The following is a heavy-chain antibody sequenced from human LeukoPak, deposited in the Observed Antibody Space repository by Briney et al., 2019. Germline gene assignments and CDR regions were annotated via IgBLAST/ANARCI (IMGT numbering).Heavy chain of an antibody. CDR1: GFTFSDHY. Sequence: GGSLRLSCAASGFTFSDHYMDWVRQAPGKGLEWVGRARNKANSYTTEYAASVKGRFTISRDDSQNSLYLQMNSLKTEDMAVYYCTRGSTGYHPDFDYWGQGTPVTVSS. J-gene: IGHJ4*02. V-gene: IGHV3-72*01. CDR2: ARNKANSYTT. CDR3: TRGSTGYHPDFDY. D-gene: IGHD3-22*01.